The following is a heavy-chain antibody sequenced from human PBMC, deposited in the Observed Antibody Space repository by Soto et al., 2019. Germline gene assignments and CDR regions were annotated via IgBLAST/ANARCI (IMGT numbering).Heavy chain of an antibody. V-gene: IGHV3-7*01. J-gene: IGHJ4*02. CDR1: GFTFSSYW. Sequence: EVQLVESGGGLVQPGGSLRLSCAASGFTFSSYWMSWVRQAPGKGLEWVANIKQDGSEKYYVDFVKGRFTISRDNAKNSLYLQMNSLRAEDTAVYYCARDRVAYYFDYWGQGTLVTVSS. CDR3: ARDRVAYYFDY. D-gene: IGHD3-3*02. CDR2: IKQDGSEK.